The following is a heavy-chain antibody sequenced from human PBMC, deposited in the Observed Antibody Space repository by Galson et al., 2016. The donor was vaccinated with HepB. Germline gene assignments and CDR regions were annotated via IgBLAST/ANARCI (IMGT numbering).Heavy chain of an antibody. D-gene: IGHD6-13*01. CDR1: GYIFIHYV. CDR3: AKAAGSWYNEYFHH. CDR2: INVDNGHA. J-gene: IGHJ1*01. V-gene: IGHV1-3*01. Sequence: SVKVSCKASGYIFIHYVLHWVRQAPGQRLEWMGWINVDNGHAKYSPKFQDRVTITRDTSASTVYMELTSLRSDDTAVYYCAKAAGSWYNEYFHHWGQGTLVTVSS.